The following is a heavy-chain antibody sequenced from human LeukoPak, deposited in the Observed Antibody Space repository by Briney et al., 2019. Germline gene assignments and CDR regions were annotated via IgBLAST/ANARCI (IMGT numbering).Heavy chain of an antibody. CDR1: GFTFNNYE. J-gene: IGHJ4*02. CDR3: AKKLNYGDPFY. CDR2: ISSSGSTI. D-gene: IGHD4-17*01. V-gene: IGHV3-48*03. Sequence: GGSLRLSCAASGFTFNNYEMNWVRQAPGKGLEWVSYISSSGSTIYYADSVKGRFTISRDNAKNTLYLQMNSLIAEDTAIYYCAKKLNYGDPFYWGQGTLVTVSS.